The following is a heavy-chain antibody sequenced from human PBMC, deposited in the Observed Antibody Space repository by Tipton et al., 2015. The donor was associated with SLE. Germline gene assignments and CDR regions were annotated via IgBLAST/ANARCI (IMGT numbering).Heavy chain of an antibody. Sequence: LRLSCTVSGGSISSYYWSWIRQPPGKGLEWIGYIYYSGSTNYNPSLKSRVTISVDTSKNQFSLKLSSVTAADTAVYYCASGAAAGTFDYWGQGTLVTVSS. CDR3: ASGAAAGTFDY. CDR1: GGSISSYY. J-gene: IGHJ4*02. D-gene: IGHD6-13*01. CDR2: IYYSGST. V-gene: IGHV4-59*01.